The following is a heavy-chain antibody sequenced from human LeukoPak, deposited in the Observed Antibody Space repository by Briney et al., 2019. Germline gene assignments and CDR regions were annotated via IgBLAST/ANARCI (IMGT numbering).Heavy chain of an antibody. J-gene: IGHJ4*02. Sequence: PGRSLRLSCAASGFTFSSYGMRWVRQAPGKGLEWVAVIWYDGSNKYYADSVKGRFTISRGNSKNTLYLQMNSLRAEDTAVYYCARFADSSSWYFDYWGQGTLVTVSS. V-gene: IGHV3-33*01. D-gene: IGHD6-13*01. CDR1: GFTFSSYG. CDR2: IWYDGSNK. CDR3: ARFADSSSWYFDY.